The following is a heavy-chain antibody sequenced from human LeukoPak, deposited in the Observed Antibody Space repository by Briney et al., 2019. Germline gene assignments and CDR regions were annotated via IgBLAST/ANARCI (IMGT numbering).Heavy chain of an antibody. CDR3: AREGLDVLRYFDWPRGGFDY. CDR2: ISSSGSTI. V-gene: IGHV3-48*03. CDR1: GFTFSSYE. J-gene: IGHJ4*02. Sequence: PGGSLRLSCAASGFTFSSYEMNWVRQAPGKGLEWVPYISSSGSTIYYADSVKGRFTISRDNAKNSLYLQMNSLRAEDTAVYYCAREGLDVLRYFDWPRGGFDYWGQGTLVTVSS. D-gene: IGHD3-9*01.